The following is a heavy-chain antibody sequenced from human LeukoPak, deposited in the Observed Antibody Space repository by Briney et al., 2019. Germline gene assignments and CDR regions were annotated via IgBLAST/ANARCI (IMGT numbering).Heavy chain of an antibody. Sequence: GGSLRLSCAASGFTFSSYSMNWVRQAPGKGLEWVSSISSSSSYIYYADSVKGRFTISRDNAKNSLYLQMNSLRAEDTAVYYCARILTAKTLIVVVGMDVWGKGTTVTVSS. J-gene: IGHJ6*04. V-gene: IGHV3-21*01. CDR1: GFTFSSYS. CDR3: ARILTAKTLIVVVGMDV. D-gene: IGHD2-21*01. CDR2: ISSSSSYI.